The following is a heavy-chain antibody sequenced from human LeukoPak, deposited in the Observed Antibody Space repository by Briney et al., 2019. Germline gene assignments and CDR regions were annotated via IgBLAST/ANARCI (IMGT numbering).Heavy chain of an antibody. V-gene: IGHV1-24*01. CDR1: GYTLTELS. CDR3: AASLIAMIVVVTTDAFDI. D-gene: IGHD3-22*01. Sequence: GASVKVSCKVSGYTLTELSMHWVRQAPGKGLEWMGGFDPEDGETIYAQKFQGRVTMTEDTSTDTAYMELSSLRSEDTAVYYCAASLIAMIVVVTTDAFDIWGQGTMVTVSS. CDR2: FDPEDGET. J-gene: IGHJ3*02.